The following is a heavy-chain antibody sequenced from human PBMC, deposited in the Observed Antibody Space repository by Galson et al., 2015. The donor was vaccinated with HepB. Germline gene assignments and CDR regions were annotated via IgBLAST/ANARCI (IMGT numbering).Heavy chain of an antibody. CDR1: GGSISSYY. J-gene: IGHJ4*02. D-gene: IGHD1/OR15-1a*01. CDR3: AGNKYFDL. Sequence: LSLTCTVSGGSISSYYWSWIRQPAGKGLEWIGRVYSYGSTNYNPSLKSRIAMSVDTSKKQVSLQLRSVTAADTAVYYCAGNKYFDLWGQGTLVTVSS. CDR2: VYSYGST. V-gene: IGHV4-4*07.